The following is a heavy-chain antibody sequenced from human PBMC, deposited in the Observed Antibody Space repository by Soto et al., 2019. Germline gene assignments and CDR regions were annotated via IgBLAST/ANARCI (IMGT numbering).Heavy chain of an antibody. Sequence: GGSLRLSCAASGFNFSSYAMAWVRQAPGKGLQWVSALSGGSTYYADSVKGRFTVSKDNSKNTLYLQMTTLRADDTAIYYCAKPLYYYGSGRAYFEYWGQGALVTVSS. D-gene: IGHD3-10*01. CDR1: GFNFSSYA. V-gene: IGHV3-23*01. CDR2: LSGGST. J-gene: IGHJ4*02. CDR3: AKPLYYYGSGRAYFEY.